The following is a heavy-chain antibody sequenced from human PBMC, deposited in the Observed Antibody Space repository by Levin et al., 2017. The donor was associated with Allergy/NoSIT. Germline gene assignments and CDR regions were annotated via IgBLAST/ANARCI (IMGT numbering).Heavy chain of an antibody. CDR2: IKQDGSEK. J-gene: IGHJ4*02. V-gene: IGHV3-7*03. Sequence: LSLTCAASGFTFRSYWMSWVRPAPGKGLEWVANIKQDGSEKYYVDSVKGRFTISRDNAKNSLYLQMNSLRAEDTAVYYCARVRSIWVRAQLWSRGGFDYWGQGTLVTVSS. CDR1: GFTFRSYW. CDR3: ARVRSIWVRAQLWSRGGFDY. D-gene: IGHD5-18*01.